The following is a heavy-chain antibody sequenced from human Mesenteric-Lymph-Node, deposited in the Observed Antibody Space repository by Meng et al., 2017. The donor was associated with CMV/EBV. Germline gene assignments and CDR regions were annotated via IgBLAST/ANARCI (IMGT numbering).Heavy chain of an antibody. J-gene: IGHJ6*02. CDR1: GFTFSSYG. CDR2: IWYDGSNK. Sequence: GGSLRLSCAASGFTFSSYGMHWVRQAPGKGLEWVAVIWYDGSNKYYADSVKGRFTISRDNSKNTLYLQMNSLRAEDTAVYYCARDSPELPYTVLFGVVIRAYFYGLDVWGRGTTVTVSS. V-gene: IGHV3-33*01. D-gene: IGHD3-3*01. CDR3: ARDSPELPYTVLFGVVIRAYFYGLDV.